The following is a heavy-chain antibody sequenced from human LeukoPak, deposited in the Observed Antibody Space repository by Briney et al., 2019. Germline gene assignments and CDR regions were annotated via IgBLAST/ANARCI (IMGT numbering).Heavy chain of an antibody. D-gene: IGHD2-2*01. V-gene: IGHV4-34*01. CDR2: INHSGST. J-gene: IGHJ5*02. CDR1: GGSFSGYY. CDR3: ARGDPDIVVVPAAMVGSNFDP. Sequence: SETLSLTCAVYGGSFSGYYWSWIRQPPGKGLEWIGEINHSGSTNYNPSLKSRVTISVDTSKNQFSLKLSSVTAADTAVYCCARGDPDIVVVPAAMVGSNFDPWGQGTLVTVSS.